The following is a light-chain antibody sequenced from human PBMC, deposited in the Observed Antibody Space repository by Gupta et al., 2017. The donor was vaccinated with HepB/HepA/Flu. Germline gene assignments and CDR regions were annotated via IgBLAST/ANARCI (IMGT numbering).Light chain of an antibody. CDR1: QDINTY. CDR2: GAS. J-gene: IGKJ1*01. CDR3: QQSDNSPRT. V-gene: IGKV1-39*01. Sequence: DIQMTQSPSSLSASVRDRVTITCRASQDINTYLNWYQHKLGEAPRLLIYGASIMHSGVPSRFSGSGSGTYFTLTISSLQPEDFATYFCQQSDNSPRTFGQGTKVEIK.